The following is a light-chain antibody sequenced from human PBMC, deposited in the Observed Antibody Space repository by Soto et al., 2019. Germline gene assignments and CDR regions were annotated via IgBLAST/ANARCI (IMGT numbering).Light chain of an antibody. CDR3: QQRSNWIT. J-gene: IGKJ5*01. CDR2: DVS. CDR1: QSINNL. Sequence: DVQMTQSHSTMPASVGDRVTITCRASQSINNLLAWYQQKPGKAPKFLIYDVSTLESGAPSRFSGSGSGTEFTLTISSLDPEDFAVYHRQQRSNWITFGQGTRLDI. V-gene: IGKV1-5*01.